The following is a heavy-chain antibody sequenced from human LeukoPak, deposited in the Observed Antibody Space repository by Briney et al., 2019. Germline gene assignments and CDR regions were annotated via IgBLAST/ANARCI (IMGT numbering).Heavy chain of an antibody. J-gene: IGHJ4*02. CDR3: ARDLFGDTPHFDY. CDR1: GGSISSGDYY. V-gene: IGHV4-30-4*01. CDR2: IYYSGST. D-gene: IGHD3-16*01. Sequence: SQTLSLTCTVSGGSISSGDYYWSWIRQPPGKGLEWIGYIYYSGSTYYNPSLKSRVTISVDTSKNQFSLKLSSVTAADTAVYYCARDLFGDTPHFDYWGQGTLVTVSS.